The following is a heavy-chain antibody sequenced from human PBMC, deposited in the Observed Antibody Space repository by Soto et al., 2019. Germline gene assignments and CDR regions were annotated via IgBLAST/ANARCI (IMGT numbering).Heavy chain of an antibody. D-gene: IGHD3-3*01. CDR2: INKDATT. CDR3: AREDFWSFA. J-gene: IGHJ5*02. Sequence: EVQLAESGGGFVEPGGSLRLSCVVSGFSLSRAWMDWVRQVPGKVLVWVSRINKDATTTYADSVKGRSAISRDTAKNTVYLQMISLRAEDTALYYCAREDFWSFAWCQGTLVTVSS. V-gene: IGHV3-74*01. CDR1: GFSLSRAW.